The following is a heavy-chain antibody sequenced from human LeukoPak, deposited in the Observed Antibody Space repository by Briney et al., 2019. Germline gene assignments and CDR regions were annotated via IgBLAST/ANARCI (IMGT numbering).Heavy chain of an antibody. D-gene: IGHD3-10*01. J-gene: IGHJ5*02. V-gene: IGHV4-61*01. CDR1: GGSVSSGSYY. Sequence: SETLSLTCTVSGGSVSSGSYYWSWIRQPPGXXXXXXXYIYYSGSTNYNPSLKSRVTISVDTSKNQFSLKLSSVTAADTAVYYCARELLWFGELFWPWGQGTLVTVSS. CDR2: IYYSGST. CDR3: ARELLWFGELFWP.